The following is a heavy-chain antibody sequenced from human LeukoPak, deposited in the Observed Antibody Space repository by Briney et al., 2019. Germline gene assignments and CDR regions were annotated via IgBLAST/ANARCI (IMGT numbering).Heavy chain of an antibody. D-gene: IGHD1-1*01. Sequence: SQTLSLTCTVSGGSISNDNYYWSWIRQPAGKGLEWIGRIFSSGSTNYNPSLRSRVTISLDTSKNQFSLKLSSVTAADTAVYYCARGVPMSYWGQGTLVTVSS. CDR2: IFSSGST. CDR3: ARGVPMSY. V-gene: IGHV4-61*02. J-gene: IGHJ4*02. CDR1: GGSISNDNYY.